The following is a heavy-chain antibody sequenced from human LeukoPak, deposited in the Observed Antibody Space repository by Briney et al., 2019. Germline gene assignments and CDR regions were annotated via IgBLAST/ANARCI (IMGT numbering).Heavy chain of an antibody. J-gene: IGHJ6*03. V-gene: IGHV4-34*01. CDR3: ARAYSSGWPLYYYYYMDV. D-gene: IGHD6-19*01. CDR1: GGSFSGYY. CDR2: INHSGST. Sequence: PSETLSLTCAVYGGSFSGYYWSWIRQPPGKGLEWIGEINHSGSTNYNPSLKSRVTISVDTSKNQFSLKLSSVTAADTAVYYCARAYSSGWPLYYYYYMDVWGKGTTVTVSS.